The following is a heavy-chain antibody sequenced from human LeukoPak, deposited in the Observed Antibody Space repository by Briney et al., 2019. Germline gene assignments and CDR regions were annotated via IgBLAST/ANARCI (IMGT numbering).Heavy chain of an antibody. J-gene: IGHJ6*02. CDR3: ARQPPQYYGMDV. CDR2: IYTSGST. CDR1: GGSFSNYY. D-gene: IGHD1-14*01. Sequence: SETLSLTCTVSGGSFSNYYWSWIRQPAGKGLEWIGRIYTSGSTNYNPSVKSRVTMSVDTSNYQFSLKLTSVTAADTAVYYCARQPPQYYGMDVWGQGTTVTVSS. V-gene: IGHV4-4*07.